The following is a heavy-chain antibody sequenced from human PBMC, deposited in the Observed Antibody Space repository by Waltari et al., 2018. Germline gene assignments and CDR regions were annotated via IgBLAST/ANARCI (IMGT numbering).Heavy chain of an antibody. J-gene: IGHJ4*02. CDR2: ISAYNGNT. Sequence: QVQLVQSGAEVKKPGASVKVSCTASGYTFTSYGISWGRQAPGQGLEWMGWISAYNGNTNYAQKLQGRVTMTTDTSTSTAYMELRSLRSDDTAVYYCATCRYYYDSSGYQLDYWGQGTLVTVSS. D-gene: IGHD3-22*01. V-gene: IGHV1-18*01. CDR1: GYTFTSYG. CDR3: ATCRYYYDSSGYQLDY.